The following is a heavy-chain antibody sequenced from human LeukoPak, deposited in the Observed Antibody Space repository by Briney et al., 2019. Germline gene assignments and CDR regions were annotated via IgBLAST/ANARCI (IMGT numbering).Heavy chain of an antibody. J-gene: IGHJ4*02. CDR1: GFTFSSYG. D-gene: IGHD3-3*01. CDR2: IKQDGSEK. Sequence: QPGRSLRLSCAASGFTFSSYGMRWVRQAPGKGLEWVANIKQDGSEKYYVDSVKSRFTISRDNAKNSLYLQMNSLRAEDTAVYYCAGYYDFWSGYYRTDYWGQGTLVTVSS. V-gene: IGHV3-7*01. CDR3: AGYYDFWSGYYRTDY.